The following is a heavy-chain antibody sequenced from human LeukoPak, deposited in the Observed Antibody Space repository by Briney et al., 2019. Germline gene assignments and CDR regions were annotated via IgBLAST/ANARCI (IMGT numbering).Heavy chain of an antibody. V-gene: IGHV3-21*01. CDR1: GFTFSSYA. CDR2: ISSSSSYI. CDR3: ARGVQELPYFDY. D-gene: IGHD1-26*01. Sequence: RGSLRLSCAASGFTFSSYAMSWVRQAPGKGLEWVSSISSSSSYIYYADPVKGRFTISRDNAKNSLYLQMNSLRAEDTAVYYCARGVQELPYFDYWGQGTLVTVSS. J-gene: IGHJ4*02.